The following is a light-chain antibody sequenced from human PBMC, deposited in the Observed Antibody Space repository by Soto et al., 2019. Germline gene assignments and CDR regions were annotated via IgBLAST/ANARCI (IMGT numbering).Light chain of an antibody. Sequence: EIVLTQSPATLSLSPGERATLSCRASQSVSSYLAWYQQKPGQAPRLLIYDASNRATGIPARFSGSGSGTGFTLTISSLEPEAFAIYYCQQRSNWPPVTFGGGTKVEIK. V-gene: IGKV3-11*01. CDR1: QSVSSY. CDR2: DAS. CDR3: QQRSNWPPVT. J-gene: IGKJ4*01.